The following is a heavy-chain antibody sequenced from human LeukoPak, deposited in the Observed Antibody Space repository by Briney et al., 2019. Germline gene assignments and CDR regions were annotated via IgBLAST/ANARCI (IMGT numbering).Heavy chain of an antibody. CDR3: ARDYSLRSHFDY. V-gene: IGHV3-21*01. D-gene: IGHD1-26*01. CDR1: AFTFSSYS. J-gene: IGHJ4*02. Sequence: GGSLRLSCAASAFTFSSYSMNWVRQAPGKGLESVSSISSSSSYIYYADSVKGRFTISRDNAKNSLSLQMSSLRAEDTAVYYCARDYSLRSHFDYWGQGTLVTVSS. CDR2: ISSSSSYI.